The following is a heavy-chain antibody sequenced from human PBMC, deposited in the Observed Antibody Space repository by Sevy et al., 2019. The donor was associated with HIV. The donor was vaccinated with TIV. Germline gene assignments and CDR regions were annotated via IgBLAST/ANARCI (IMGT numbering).Heavy chain of an antibody. D-gene: IGHD3-22*01. Sequence: GGSLRLSCAASGIAFSTYVMFWVRQAPGKGLEWVSSISAGGYSTYYADSVKGRFTLSRDNSRNTLDLQMNSLRADDTAVYYCAKDFSDVYYYDSSATVDYWGQGTLVTVSS. CDR1: GIAFSTYV. J-gene: IGHJ4*02. V-gene: IGHV3-23*01. CDR2: ISAGGYST. CDR3: AKDFSDVYYYDSSATVDY.